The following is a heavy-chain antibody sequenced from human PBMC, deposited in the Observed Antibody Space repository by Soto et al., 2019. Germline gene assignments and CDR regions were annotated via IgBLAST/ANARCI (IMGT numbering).Heavy chain of an antibody. CDR1: GNTLAEFS. Sequence: QVQLVQSGAEVKKPGASVKISCKIYGNTLAEFSMHWVRQAPGKGLEWMGGFDPEAGETIYAQQFQGRVTMVEDTSTDTAYMELSSLRSEVTAVYYCARHLLPRYFGDEPRWGQGTLVTVSS. J-gene: IGHJ4*02. V-gene: IGHV1-24*01. CDR3: ARHLLPRYFGDEPR. CDR2: FDPEAGET. D-gene: IGHD4-17*01.